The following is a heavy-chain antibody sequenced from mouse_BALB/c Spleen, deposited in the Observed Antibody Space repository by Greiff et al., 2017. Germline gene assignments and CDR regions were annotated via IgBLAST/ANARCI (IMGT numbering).Heavy chain of an antibody. CDR1: GFTFSSFG. V-gene: IGHV5-17*02. J-gene: IGHJ4*01. CDR3: ARRGYYYGSSLHYYAMDY. CDR2: ISSGSSTI. D-gene: IGHD1-1*01. Sequence: EVQLQQSGGGLVQPGGSRKLSCAASGFTFSSFGMHWVRQAPEKGLEWVAYISSGSSTIYYADTVKGRFTISRDNPKNTLFLQMTSLRSEDTAMYYCARRGYYYGSSLHYYAMDYWGQGTSVTVSS.